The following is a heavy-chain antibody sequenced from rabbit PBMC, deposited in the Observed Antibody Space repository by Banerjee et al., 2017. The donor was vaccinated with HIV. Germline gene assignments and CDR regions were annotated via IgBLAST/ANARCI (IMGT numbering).Heavy chain of an antibody. V-gene: IGHV1S40*01. CDR2: THDGSSGTT. CDR1: GFSLSSYN. Sequence: QSLQESGGGLFQPGGSLTLTCKASGFSLSSYNMGWVRQAPGKGLEWIGITHDGSSGTTVYASWAKGRFTISKASSTTVTLQMTSLTAADTATYFCARDLAGVIGWNFNLWGPGTLVTVS. D-gene: IGHD4-1*01. CDR3: ARDLAGVIGWNFNL. J-gene: IGHJ4*01.